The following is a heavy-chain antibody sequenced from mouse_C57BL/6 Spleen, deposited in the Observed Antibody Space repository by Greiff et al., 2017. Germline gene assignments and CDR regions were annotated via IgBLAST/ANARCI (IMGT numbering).Heavy chain of an antibody. CDR3: ARGGYGYPYAMDY. Sequence: VMLVESGPGLVAPSQSLSITCTVSGFSLTSYAISWVRQPPGKGLEWLGVIGTGGGTNYNSALKSRLRISKDNSKSQVFLKMNSLQTDDTARYYCARGGYGYPYAMDYWGQGTSVTVSS. D-gene: IGHD2-2*01. CDR1: GFSLTSYA. CDR2: IGTGGGT. J-gene: IGHJ4*01. V-gene: IGHV2-9-1*01.